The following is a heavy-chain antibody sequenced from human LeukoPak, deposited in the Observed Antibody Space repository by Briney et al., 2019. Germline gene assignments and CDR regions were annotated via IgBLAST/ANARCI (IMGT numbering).Heavy chain of an antibody. J-gene: IGHJ4*02. CDR2: ITGTSSYL. Sequence: GSLRLSCAASGFTLRDYSMKWVGQAPGKGLEWVSSITGTSSYLNYADSVKGRFTISRDNAKNSLYLQMNSLRGEDTAVYYCASTRSYLDSTAYYPDYWGQGTLVTVSS. CDR3: ASTRSYLDSTAYYPDY. V-gene: IGHV3-21*01. CDR1: GFTLRDYS. D-gene: IGHD2/OR15-2a*01.